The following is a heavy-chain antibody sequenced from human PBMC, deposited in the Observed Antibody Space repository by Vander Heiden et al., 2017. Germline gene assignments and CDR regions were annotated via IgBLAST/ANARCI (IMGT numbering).Heavy chain of an antibody. Sequence: EVQLLESGGGLVQPGGSLRLSCAASGFTFSSYAMSWVRQAPGKGLEWVSAISGSGGSTYYADAVKGRFTISRDNSKNTMYLQMKRMRAEDTAVYYFAKEYSSSSYYFDYWGQGTLVTVYS. V-gene: IGHV3-23*01. J-gene: IGHJ4*02. CDR2: ISGSGGST. CDR3: AKEYSSSSYYFDY. D-gene: IGHD6-6*01. CDR1: GFTFSSYA.